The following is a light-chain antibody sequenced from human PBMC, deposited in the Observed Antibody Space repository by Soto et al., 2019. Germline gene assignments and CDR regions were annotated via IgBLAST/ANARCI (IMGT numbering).Light chain of an antibody. Sequence: SYVVTQPPSVSVAPGQTARITCEGNDIGSKSVHWYRQKPGQAPVVVVYDPGDRPSGILERFSGSYSGNTATLTISRVEAGDEADYYCQVWDNRSDQFVFGTGTKLTVL. CDR1: DIGSKS. CDR3: QVWDNRSDQFV. V-gene: IGLV3-21*02. CDR2: DPG. J-gene: IGLJ1*01.